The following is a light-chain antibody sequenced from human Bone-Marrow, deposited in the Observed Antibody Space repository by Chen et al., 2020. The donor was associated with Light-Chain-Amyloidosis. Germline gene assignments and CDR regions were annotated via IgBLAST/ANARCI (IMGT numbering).Light chain of an antibody. V-gene: IGLV2-14*01. Sequence: QSALTQPASVYGSPGQSITISCTGTCSDVAGDNHVSWYQQPPDKAPKIRSYEVTHRASWVPDRCSGSRSANTASLTISGRQAEAEADCDCSSYTITNRLVFGSGTRLTVL. CDR3: SSYTITNRLV. CDR1: CSDVAGDNH. J-gene: IGLJ1*01. CDR2: EVT.